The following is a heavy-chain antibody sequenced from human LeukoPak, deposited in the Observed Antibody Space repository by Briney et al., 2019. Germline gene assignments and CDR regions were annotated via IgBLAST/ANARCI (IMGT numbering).Heavy chain of an antibody. CDR1: GSSISNYY. J-gene: IGHJ4*02. CDR2: IYYSGSA. V-gene: IGHV4-59*01. CDR3: ARVTATTGIRYFDY. Sequence: SETLSLTCTVSGSSISNYYWSWIWQPPGKGLEWIGYIYYSGSANHSPSLKSRVTISVDTSKNQFSLKLSSVTAADTAVYYCARVTATTGIRYFDYRGQGTLVTVSS. D-gene: IGHD6-13*01.